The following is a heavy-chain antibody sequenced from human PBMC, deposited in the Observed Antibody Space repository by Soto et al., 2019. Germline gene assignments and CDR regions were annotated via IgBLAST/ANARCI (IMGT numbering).Heavy chain of an antibody. D-gene: IGHD2-8*01. J-gene: IGHJ4*02. CDR2: ISGSGGST. CDR3: AKDQRKIVLMVTGIDY. V-gene: IGHV3-23*01. CDR1: GFTFSSYA. Sequence: GGSLRLSCAASGFTFSSYAMSWVRQAPGKGLEWVSAISGSGGSTYYADSVKGRFTISRDNSKNTLYLQMNSLRAEDTAVYYCAKDQRKIVLMVTGIDYWGQGTLVTVYS.